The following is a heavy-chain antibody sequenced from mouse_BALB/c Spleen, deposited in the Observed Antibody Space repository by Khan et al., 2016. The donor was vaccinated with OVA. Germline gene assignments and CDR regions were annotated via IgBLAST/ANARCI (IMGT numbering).Heavy chain of an antibody. CDR3: ARTHER. CDR1: GYTFTSYT. CDR2: INPSSGYT. J-gene: IGHJ2*01. V-gene: IGHV1-4*01. Sequence: QVQLKESGAELARPGASVKMSCKASGYTFTSYTMHWVKQRPGQGLEWIGYINPSSGYTKYNQKFKDKATLTADKSSSTAYMQLSSLTAEDSAGYYCARTHERWGQGTTLTVSS.